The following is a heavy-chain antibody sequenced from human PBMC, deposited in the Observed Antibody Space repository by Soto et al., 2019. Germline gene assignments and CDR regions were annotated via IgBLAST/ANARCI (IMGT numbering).Heavy chain of an antibody. D-gene: IGHD2-21*01. CDR3: AKDAVYNDGLWLVSD. J-gene: IGHJ4*02. Sequence: GGSLRLSCVGSGFTFNYAIMWVRQAPGKGQEWVSGITGGGSTEYIASVKGRFTISRDNSKNTVYLQMNSLRAEDTAMYFCAKDAVYNDGLWLVSDWGRGTLVTVSS. CDR1: GFTFNYA. CDR2: ITGGGST. V-gene: IGHV3-23*01.